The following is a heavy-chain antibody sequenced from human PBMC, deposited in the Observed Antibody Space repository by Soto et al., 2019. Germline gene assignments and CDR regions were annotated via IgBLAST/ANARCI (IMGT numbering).Heavy chain of an antibody. V-gene: IGHV3-23*01. CDR3: AKYHNLDY. D-gene: IGHD3-10*01. CDR1: GFTFSSCA. J-gene: IGHJ4*02. CDR2: ITDSGGNT. Sequence: EVQLLESGGGLVQPGGALGLSCAASGFTFSSCAMSWVRQAPGKGLEWVSSITDSGGNTHYADSVKGRFTISRDNCKNTLYLQMSSLRAGDTAVYYCAKYHNLDYWGQGTLVTVSS.